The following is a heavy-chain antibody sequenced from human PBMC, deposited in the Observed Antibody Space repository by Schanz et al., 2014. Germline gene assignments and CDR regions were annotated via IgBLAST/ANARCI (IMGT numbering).Heavy chain of an antibody. J-gene: IGHJ4*02. D-gene: IGHD2-2*01. CDR2: DRNKNNRYTT. V-gene: IGHV3-72*01. CDR1: GFTFSDHY. Sequence: EVQLVESGGGLVQPGGSLRLSCAASGFTFSDHYMDWVRQAPGKGLEWVGRDRNKNNRYTTEYAASVKGRFTISRDDSNNSLYMQINSLNTEDTDMSSLARRASCSRIGCPFDSWGQGTLVTVSS. CDR3: ARRASCSRIGCPFDS.